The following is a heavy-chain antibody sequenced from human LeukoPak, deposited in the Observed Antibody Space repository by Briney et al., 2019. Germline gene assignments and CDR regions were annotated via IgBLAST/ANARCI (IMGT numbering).Heavy chain of an antibody. D-gene: IGHD5-18*01. Sequence: GGSLRLSCAASGFTFSSYNMNWVRQAPGKGLEWVSSISCSSSFMFYADSMKGRFTISRDNAKRSLYLQMNSLRAEDTAVYYCARDPPPRGTAMVTGGDYWGQGTLVTVSS. V-gene: IGHV3-21*01. CDR1: GFTFSSYN. CDR2: ISCSSSFM. CDR3: ARDPPPRGTAMVTGGDY. J-gene: IGHJ4*02.